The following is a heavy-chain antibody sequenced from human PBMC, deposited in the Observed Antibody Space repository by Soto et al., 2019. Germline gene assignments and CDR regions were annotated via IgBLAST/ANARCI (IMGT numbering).Heavy chain of an antibody. Sequence: PSETLSLTCTVSGGSVSSGNYYWSWIRQPPGKGLEWIGYIYYSGSTNYNPSLKSRVTISVDTSKNQFSLKLSSVTAADTAVYYCARVWTIRLSDVWWFDPWGQGTLVTVSS. CDR1: GGSVSSGNYY. D-gene: IGHD3-16*01. CDR2: IYYSGST. CDR3: ARVWTIRLSDVWWFDP. V-gene: IGHV4-61*01. J-gene: IGHJ5*02.